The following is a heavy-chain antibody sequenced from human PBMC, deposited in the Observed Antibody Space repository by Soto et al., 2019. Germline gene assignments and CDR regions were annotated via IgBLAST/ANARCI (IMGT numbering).Heavy chain of an antibody. V-gene: IGHV4-4*02. CDR2: IYHSGTT. D-gene: IGHD3-22*01. Sequence: SETLSLTCVVSCGSINSYNWWSWVRQPPGKGLEWIGEIYHSGTTNYNPSLKSRVTISVDKSKNQFSLKLTSVTAADTAVYYCARQRGYYVDYWGQGTLVTVSS. CDR1: CGSINSYNW. CDR3: ARQRGYYVDY. J-gene: IGHJ4*02.